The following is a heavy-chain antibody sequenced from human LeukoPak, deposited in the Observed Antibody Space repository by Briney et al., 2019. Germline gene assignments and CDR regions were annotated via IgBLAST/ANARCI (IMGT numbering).Heavy chain of an antibody. CDR2: ISAYNGNT. CDR1: GYTFTSYG. J-gene: IGHJ5*02. Sequence: ASVKVSCKASGYTFTSYGISWVRQATGQRLEWIGGISAYNGNTNYAQKLQGRVTMTTDTSKSTAYIELGSLSSDGPALDCCSKTSLLFLEWYRLVNWCHLWRRGTGVSV. CDR3: SKTSLLFLEWYRLVNWCHL. V-gene: IGHV1-18*01. D-gene: IGHD3-3*01.